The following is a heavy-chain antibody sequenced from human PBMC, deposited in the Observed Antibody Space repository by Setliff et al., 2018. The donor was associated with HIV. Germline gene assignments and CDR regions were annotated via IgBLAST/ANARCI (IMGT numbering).Heavy chain of an antibody. CDR3: ARSRAAGFDY. CDR2: ISSSSSTI. D-gene: IGHD6-13*01. V-gene: IGHV3-48*01. J-gene: IGHJ4*02. Sequence: GESLKISCAASGFTFSSYSVNWVRQAPGKGLEWVSYISSSSSTIYYADSVKGRFTISRDNAKNSLYLQMNSLRAEDTAVYYCARSRAAGFDYWGQGTLVTVSS. CDR1: GFTFSSYS.